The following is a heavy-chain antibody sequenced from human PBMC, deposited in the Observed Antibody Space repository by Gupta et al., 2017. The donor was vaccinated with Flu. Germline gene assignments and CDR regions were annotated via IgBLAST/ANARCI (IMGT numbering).Heavy chain of an antibody. D-gene: IGHD6-13*01. Sequence: EVQLVESGGGLVQPGRSLRLSCAASGITFDDSAMHWVRQAPGKGLEWVSGISWNSDTIGYADSVKGRFTLSRDTAKNSLYLQMNSLRPEDTALYYCVKDRGYTWDAIDFWGQGTMVTVSS. CDR3: VKDRGYTWDAIDF. CDR1: GITFDDSA. CDR2: ISWNSDTI. J-gene: IGHJ3*01. V-gene: IGHV3-9*01.